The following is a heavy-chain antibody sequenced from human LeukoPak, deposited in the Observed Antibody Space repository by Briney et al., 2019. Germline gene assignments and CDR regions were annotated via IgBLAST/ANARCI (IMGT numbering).Heavy chain of an antibody. CDR1: GFTFSSYA. J-gene: IGHJ4*02. Sequence: GGSLRLSCAASGFTFSSYAMHWVRQAPGKGLEWVAVISYDGSNKYYADSVKGRFTISRDNSKYTLYLQMNSLRAEDTAVYYCARLTGGGPGNLSFDYWGQGTLVTVSS. CDR2: ISYDGSNK. D-gene: IGHD1-14*01. CDR3: ARLTGGGPGNLSFDY. V-gene: IGHV3-30-3*01.